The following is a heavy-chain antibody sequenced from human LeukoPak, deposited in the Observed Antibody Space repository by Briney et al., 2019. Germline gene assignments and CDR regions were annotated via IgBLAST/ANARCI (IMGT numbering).Heavy chain of an antibody. D-gene: IGHD6-13*01. V-gene: IGHV4-30-4*01. CDR3: ARVGRYSSRTLVDY. J-gene: IGHJ4*02. Sequence: SETLSLTCTVSGGSISSGDYYWSWIRQPPGKGLEWIGYIYYSGSTYYNPSLKSRVTISVDTSKNQFSLKLSSVTAADTAVYYCARVGRYSSRTLVDYWGQGTLVTVSS. CDR2: IYYSGST. CDR1: GGSISSGDYY.